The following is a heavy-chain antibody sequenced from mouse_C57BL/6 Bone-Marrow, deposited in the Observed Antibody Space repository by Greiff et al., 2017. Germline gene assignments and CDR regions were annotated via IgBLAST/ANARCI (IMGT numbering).Heavy chain of an antibody. CDR3: ASWTTVVAPYAMDY. Sequence: QVQLKQPGAELVRPGTSVKLSCKASGYTFTSYWMHWVKQRPGQGLEWIGVIDPSDSYTNYNQKFKGKATLTVDTSSSTAYMQLSSLTSEDSAVYYCASWTTVVAPYAMDYWGQGTSVTVSS. J-gene: IGHJ4*01. CDR2: IDPSDSYT. CDR1: GYTFTSYW. D-gene: IGHD1-1*01. V-gene: IGHV1-59*01.